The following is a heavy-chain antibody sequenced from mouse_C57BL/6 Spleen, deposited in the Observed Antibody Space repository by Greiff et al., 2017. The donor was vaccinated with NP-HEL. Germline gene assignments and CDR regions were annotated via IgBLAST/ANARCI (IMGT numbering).Heavy chain of an antibody. CDR2: IDPNSGGT. Sequence: QVHVKQSGAELVKPGASVKLSCKASGYTFTSYWMHWVKQRPGRGLEWIGRIDPNSGGTKYNEKFKSKATLTVDKPSSTAYMQLSSLTSEDSAVYYCARPHYGNYGYYAMDYWGQGTSVTVSS. J-gene: IGHJ4*01. CDR3: ARPHYGNYGYYAMDY. CDR1: GYTFTSYW. V-gene: IGHV1-72*01. D-gene: IGHD2-1*01.